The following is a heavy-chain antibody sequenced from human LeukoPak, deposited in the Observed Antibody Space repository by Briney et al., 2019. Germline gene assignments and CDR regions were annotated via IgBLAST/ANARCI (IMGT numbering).Heavy chain of an antibody. CDR2: ISVDGGST. V-gene: IGHV3-43*02. Sequence: GGSLRLSCAGPGFMFHDYAIHWVRQAPGKGLEWVSLISVDGGSTFYADSVKGRFTISRDNSKNALYLQMNSLRSDDTALYYCARESESSGWYDYWGQGTLVTVSS. CDR3: ARESESSGWYDY. J-gene: IGHJ4*02. D-gene: IGHD6-19*01. CDR1: GFMFHDYA.